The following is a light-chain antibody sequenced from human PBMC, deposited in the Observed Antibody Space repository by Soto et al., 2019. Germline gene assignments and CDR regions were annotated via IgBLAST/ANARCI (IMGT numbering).Light chain of an antibody. V-gene: IGKV3-20*01. Sequence: EIVFPQSPGTLSLSLGERATLSCRASQSVSSNYLAWYQQKPCQAPRLLIDATSSRATGIPDRFSGSGSGTDFTLTISTLEPEDFEVYYCQQYGNSPRYSFGHGTKLEIK. CDR3: QQYGNSPRYS. CDR2: ATS. CDR1: QSVSSNY. J-gene: IGKJ2*03.